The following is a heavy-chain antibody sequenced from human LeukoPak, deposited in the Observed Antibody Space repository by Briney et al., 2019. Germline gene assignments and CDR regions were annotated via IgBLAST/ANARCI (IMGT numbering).Heavy chain of an antibody. V-gene: IGHV3-7*01. Sequence: GGSLRLSCAASGFTFSSYWMSWVRQAPGKGLEWVANIKQDGSEKYYVDSVKGRFTISRDNAKNSLYLQMNSLRAEDTAVYYCAREFLVDSSSFTGFRYYFDYWGQGTLVTVSS. D-gene: IGHD6-6*01. CDR1: GFTFSSYW. J-gene: IGHJ4*02. CDR2: IKQDGSEK. CDR3: AREFLVDSSSFTGFRYYFDY.